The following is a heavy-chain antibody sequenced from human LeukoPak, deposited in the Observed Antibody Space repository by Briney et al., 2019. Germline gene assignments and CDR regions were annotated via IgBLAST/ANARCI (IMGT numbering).Heavy chain of an antibody. CDR3: ARGGIAVAEGDFDY. V-gene: IGHV4-34*01. J-gene: IGHJ4*02. D-gene: IGHD6-19*01. Sequence: SETLSLTCAVYGGSLSGYYWSWIRQPPGKGLEWIGEINHSGSTNYNPSLKSRVTISVDTSKNQFSLKLSSVTAADTAVYYCARGGIAVAEGDFDYWGQGTLVTVSS. CDR2: INHSGST. CDR1: GGSLSGYY.